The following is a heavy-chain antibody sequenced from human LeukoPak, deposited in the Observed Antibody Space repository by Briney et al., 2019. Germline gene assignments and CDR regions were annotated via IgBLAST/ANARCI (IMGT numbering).Heavy chain of an antibody. CDR3: ARGSGSYSTLFDY. V-gene: IGHV3-21*01. CDR1: GFTFSSYS. Sequence: GGTLRLSCAASGFTFSSYSMNWVRQAPGKGLEWVSSISSSSSYIYYADSVEGRFTISRDNAKNSLYLQMHSLRAEDTAVYYCARGSGSYSTLFDYWGQGTLVTVSS. CDR2: ISSSSSYI. D-gene: IGHD3-10*01. J-gene: IGHJ4*02.